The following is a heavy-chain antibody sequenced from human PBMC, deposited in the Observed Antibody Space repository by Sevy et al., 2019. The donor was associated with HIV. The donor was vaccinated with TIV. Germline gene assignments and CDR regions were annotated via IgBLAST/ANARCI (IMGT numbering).Heavy chain of an antibody. CDR2: LYYSGST. V-gene: IGHV4-59*01. CDR3: ARVRTIFGVAREGWFDP. D-gene: IGHD3-3*01. Sequence: SETLSLTCTVSGGSISSYYWSWIRQPPGKGLEWIGYLYYSGSTNNNPSLRSRVTISVDTSKNQISLKLSSVTAADRAVYYCARVRTIFGVAREGWFDPWGQGTLVTVSS. J-gene: IGHJ5*02. CDR1: GGSISSYY.